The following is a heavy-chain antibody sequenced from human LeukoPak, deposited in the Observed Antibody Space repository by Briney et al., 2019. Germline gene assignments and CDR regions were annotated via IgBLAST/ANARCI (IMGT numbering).Heavy chain of an antibody. CDR3: ARVMSGDSSGYFPYYFDY. Sequence: SETLSLTCTVSGGSISSSGYYWGWIRQPPGKGLEWIGSIYYSGSTYYNPSLKSRVTISVDASKNQFSLKLSSVTAADTAVYYCARVMSGDSSGYFPYYFDYWGQGTLVTVSS. D-gene: IGHD3-22*01. CDR2: IYYSGST. J-gene: IGHJ4*02. CDR1: GGSISSSGYY. V-gene: IGHV4-39*07.